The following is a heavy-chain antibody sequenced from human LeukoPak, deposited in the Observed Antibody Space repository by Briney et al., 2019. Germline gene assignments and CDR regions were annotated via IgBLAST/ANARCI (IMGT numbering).Heavy chain of an antibody. Sequence: GGSLRLSCAASGFTFSDYYMSWIRQAPGKGLEWVSYISSSDSTIYYADSVKGRFTISRDNAKNSLYLQMNSLRAEDTAVYYCARVYSGSYWVVDYWGQGTLVTVSS. D-gene: IGHD1-26*01. CDR3: ARVYSGSYWVVDY. CDR1: GFTFSDYY. V-gene: IGHV3-11*04. J-gene: IGHJ4*02. CDR2: ISSSDSTI.